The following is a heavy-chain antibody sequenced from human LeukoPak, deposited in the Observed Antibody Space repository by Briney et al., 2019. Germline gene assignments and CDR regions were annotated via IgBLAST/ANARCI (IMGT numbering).Heavy chain of an antibody. CDR2: ISSSSSYI. D-gene: IGHD2-2*01. J-gene: IGHJ4*02. CDR1: GFTFSSYS. CDR3: ARDIVVVPAV. Sequence: PGGSLRLSCAASGFTFSSYSMNWVRQAPGKGLEWVSSISSSSSYIYYADSVKGRFTISRDNAKNSLYLQMNSLRTEDTAVYYCARDIVVVPAVWGQGTLVTVSS. V-gene: IGHV3-21*01.